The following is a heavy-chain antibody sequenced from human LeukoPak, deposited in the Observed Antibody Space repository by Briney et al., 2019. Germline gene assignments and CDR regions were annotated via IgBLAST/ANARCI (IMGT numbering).Heavy chain of an antibody. Sequence: GGSLRLSCLASGFTFSSYVMNWVRQTPGKGLEWVSSISVSGGSTFYADSVKGRFTISRDNSKNTLYLQMNSLRAEDTAVYYCARRSGIAVAGAFDYWGQGTLVTVSS. V-gene: IGHV3-23*01. CDR3: ARRSGIAVAGAFDY. CDR2: ISVSGGST. CDR1: GFTFSSYV. J-gene: IGHJ4*02. D-gene: IGHD6-19*01.